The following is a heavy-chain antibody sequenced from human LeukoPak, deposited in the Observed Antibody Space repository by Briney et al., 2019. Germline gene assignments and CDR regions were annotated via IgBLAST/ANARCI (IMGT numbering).Heavy chain of an antibody. CDR3: VRDHNYYFGY. CDR1: GFIFSHAW. J-gene: IGHJ4*02. CDR2: ITTSIDII. V-gene: IGHV3-48*02. Sequence: GGSLRLSCAASGFIFSHAWMNWVRQAPGKGLEWISYITTSIDIISYADSVKGRFTTSRDNAKNSLYLQMDSLRDEDTAVYYCVRDHNYYFGYWGQGILVTVSA.